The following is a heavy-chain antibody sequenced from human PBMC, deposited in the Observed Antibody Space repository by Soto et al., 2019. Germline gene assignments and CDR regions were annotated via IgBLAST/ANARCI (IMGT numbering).Heavy chain of an antibody. V-gene: IGHV3-33*01. Sequence: GGSLRLSCAASGFTFSSYGMHWVRQAPGKGLEWVAVIWYDGSNKYYADSVKGRFTISRDNSKNTLYLQMNSLRAEDTAVYYCARDVQRAYSYGAPYFDYWGQGTLVTVSS. CDR1: GFTFSSYG. J-gene: IGHJ4*02. CDR3: ARDVQRAYSYGAPYFDY. D-gene: IGHD5-18*01. CDR2: IWYDGSNK.